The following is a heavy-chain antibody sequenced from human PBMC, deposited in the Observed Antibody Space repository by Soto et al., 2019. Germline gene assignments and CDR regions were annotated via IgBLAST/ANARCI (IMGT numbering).Heavy chain of an antibody. CDR3: ATEDESSGRAGTFHH. V-gene: IGHV3-30-3*01. Sequence: QVQLVESGGGVVQPGRSLRVSCAASGFTFSTYVMHWVRQAPGKGLEWVAGISHDGSSTYYADSVKGRLTISRDNSKNTLYLQMNSLRPEDTAVCICATEDESSGRAGTFHHWGQGTLVTVSS. D-gene: IGHD3-22*01. CDR2: ISHDGSST. CDR1: GFTFSTYV. J-gene: IGHJ1*01.